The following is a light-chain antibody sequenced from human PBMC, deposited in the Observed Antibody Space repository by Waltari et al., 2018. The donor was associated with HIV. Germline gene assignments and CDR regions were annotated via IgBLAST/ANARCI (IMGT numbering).Light chain of an antibody. J-gene: IGLJ3*02. CDR2: DLS. CDR1: SSDGGGYNY. V-gene: IGLV2-14*03. CDR3: SSYTSSSTWV. Sequence: QSALTQPASVSGSPGQSVTISCTGTSSDGGGYNYVSWYQQHPGTAPKLMIYDLSKRPSGVSNRFSGSKSGNTASLTISGLQAEDEADYYCSSYTSSSTWVFGGGTKLTVL.